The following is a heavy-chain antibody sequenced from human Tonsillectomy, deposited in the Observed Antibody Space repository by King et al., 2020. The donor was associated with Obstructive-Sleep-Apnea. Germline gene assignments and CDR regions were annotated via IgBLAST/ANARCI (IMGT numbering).Heavy chain of an antibody. D-gene: IGHD6-13*01. CDR1: GFSFSSYG. V-gene: IGHV3-30*02. Sequence: HVQLVESGGGVVQPGGSLRLSCAASGFSFSSYGMHWVRQAPGKGLEWVAFIRYDGSNKYYADSVKGRFTISRDTSKKTLYLQMNSLRAEDTAVFYCAKATAAAGTFADYWGQGTLVTVSS. J-gene: IGHJ4*02. CDR2: IRYDGSNK. CDR3: AKATAAAGTFADY.